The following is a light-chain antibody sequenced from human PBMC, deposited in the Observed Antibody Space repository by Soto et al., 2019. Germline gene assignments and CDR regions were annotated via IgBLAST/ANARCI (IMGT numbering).Light chain of an antibody. CDR2: KAS. CDR3: QQYSNYFRT. Sequence: DIQMTQSPSTLSASVGDRVTITCRASQSISSWLAWYQQRPGKAPKLLIYKASSLESGVPSRFSGSGSGTEFTLTISSLQADDFATYYCQQYSNYFRTFGQGTKVDIK. J-gene: IGKJ1*01. CDR1: QSISSW. V-gene: IGKV1-5*03.